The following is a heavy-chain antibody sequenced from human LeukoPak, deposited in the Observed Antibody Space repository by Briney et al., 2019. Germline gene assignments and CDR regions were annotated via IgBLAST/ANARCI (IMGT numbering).Heavy chain of an antibody. J-gene: IGHJ4*02. D-gene: IGHD3-10*01. CDR2: INHSGST. V-gene: IGHV4-34*01. CDR1: GGSFSGYY. Sequence: SETLSLTCAVYGGSFSGYYWSRIRQPPGKELEWIGEINHSGSTNYNPSLKSRVTISVDTSKNQFSLKLSSVTAADTAVYYCARAVLLWFGEGGFDYWGQGTLVPVSS. CDR3: ARAVLLWFGEGGFDY.